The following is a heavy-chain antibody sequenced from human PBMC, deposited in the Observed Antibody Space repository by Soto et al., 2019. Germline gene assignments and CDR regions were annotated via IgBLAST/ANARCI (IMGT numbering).Heavy chain of an antibody. J-gene: IGHJ4*02. CDR1: GYTFTSYY. Sequence: ASVKVSCKASGYTFTSYYMHWVRQAPGQGLEWMGIINPSGGSTSYAQKFQGRVTMTRDTSTSTVYMELSSLRSEDTAVYYCARVGSKWLRLHYFDYWGQGTLVTVSS. CDR2: INPSGGST. V-gene: IGHV1-46*01. D-gene: IGHD5-12*01. CDR3: ARVGSKWLRLHYFDY.